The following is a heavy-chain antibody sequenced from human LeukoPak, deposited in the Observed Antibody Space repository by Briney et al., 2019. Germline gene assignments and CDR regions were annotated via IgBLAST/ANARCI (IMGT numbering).Heavy chain of an antibody. Sequence: GGSLRLSCAASGFTFSSYSMNWVRQTPGKGLAWDSSISSSSSYIYYADSVKGRFTISRDNAKNSLYLQMNSLRAEDTAVYYCASHQWELVDAYIWGQGTMVTVSS. CDR1: GFTFSSYS. CDR2: ISSSSSYI. J-gene: IGHJ3*02. D-gene: IGHD1-26*01. CDR3: ASHQWELVDAYI. V-gene: IGHV3-21*01.